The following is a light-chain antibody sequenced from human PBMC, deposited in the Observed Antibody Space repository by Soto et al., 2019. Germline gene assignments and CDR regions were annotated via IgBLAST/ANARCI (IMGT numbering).Light chain of an antibody. J-gene: IGLJ1*01. Sequence: QSVLTQPPSLFAAPGQNVTISCSGSNTNIGNHFVSWYQQLPGTAPRLLIYDNDNRPSGIPDRFSGSKSGTSASLGITGLQTGDEADSYCATWDSRLSSTVFGSGTKLTVL. CDR2: DND. CDR3: ATWDSRLSSTV. CDR1: NTNIGNHF. V-gene: IGLV1-51*01.